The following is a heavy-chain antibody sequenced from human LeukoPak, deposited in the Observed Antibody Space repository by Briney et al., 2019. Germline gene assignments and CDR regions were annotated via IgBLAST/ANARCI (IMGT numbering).Heavy chain of an antibody. J-gene: IGHJ4*02. CDR1: GYTFTSYY. Sequence: GASVKVSCKASGYTFTSYYMHWVRQAPGQGLEWMGIINPSGGSTNYAQKFQGRVTMTRDTSTSTVYMELSSLRSGDTAVYYCARDDYDDRSGYQHSTRNDYWGQGTLVTVSS. CDR2: INPSGGST. V-gene: IGHV1-46*01. D-gene: IGHD3-22*01. CDR3: ARDDYDDRSGYQHSTRNDY.